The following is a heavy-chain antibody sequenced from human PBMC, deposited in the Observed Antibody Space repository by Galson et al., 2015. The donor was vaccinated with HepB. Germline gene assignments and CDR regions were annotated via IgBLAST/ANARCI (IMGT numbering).Heavy chain of an antibody. CDR2: IDWDDDK. Sequence: PALVKPTQTLTLTCTFSGFSLSTSGMCVSWIRQPPGKALEWLARIDWDDDKYYSTSLKTRLTISKDTSKNQVVLTMTNMDPVDTATYYCARIRLEARDGYNVVDYWGQGTLVTVSS. J-gene: IGHJ4*02. V-gene: IGHV2-70*11. CDR1: GFSLSTSGMC. CDR3: ARIRLEARDGYNVVDY. D-gene: IGHD5-24*01.